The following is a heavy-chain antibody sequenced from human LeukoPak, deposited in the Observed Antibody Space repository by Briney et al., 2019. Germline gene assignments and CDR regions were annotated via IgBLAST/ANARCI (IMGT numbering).Heavy chain of an antibody. CDR2: IYTSGST. D-gene: IGHD4-17*01. CDR1: GGSISSGSYY. Sequence: SQTLPLTCTVSGGSISSGSYYWGWTRQPAGKGLEWIGRIYTSGSTNFNPSLKSRVTISVDTSKNQFSLKLSSVTAADTAVYYCARDLTTVTKLGVDYWGQGTLVTVSS. CDR3: ARDLTTVTKLGVDY. V-gene: IGHV4-61*02. J-gene: IGHJ4*02.